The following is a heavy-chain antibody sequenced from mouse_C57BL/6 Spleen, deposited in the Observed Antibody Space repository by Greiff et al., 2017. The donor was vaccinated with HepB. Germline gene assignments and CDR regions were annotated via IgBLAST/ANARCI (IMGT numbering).Heavy chain of an antibody. CDR1: GFNIKDYY. CDR2: IDPEDGDT. V-gene: IGHV14-1*01. CDR3: TTDDGSSYSYWYFDV. Sequence: VQLQQSGAELVRPGASVKLSCTASGFNIKDYYMHWVKQRPEQGLEWIGRIDPEDGDTEYAPKFQGKATMTADTSSNTAYLQLSSLTSEDTAVYYCTTDDGSSYSYWYFDVWGTGTTVTVSS. J-gene: IGHJ1*03. D-gene: IGHD1-1*01.